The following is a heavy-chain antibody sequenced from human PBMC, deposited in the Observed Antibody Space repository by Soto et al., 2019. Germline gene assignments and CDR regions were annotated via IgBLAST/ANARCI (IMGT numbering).Heavy chain of an antibody. J-gene: IGHJ4*02. CDR2: ISAYNGNT. Sequence: ASVKVSCKASGYTFTSYGISWVRQAPGQGLEWMGWISAYNGNTNYAQKLQGRVTMTTDTSTSTAYMELRSLRSDDTAVYYCATQERGQQLATDWGQGTLVTVSS. CDR1: GYTFTSYG. V-gene: IGHV1-18*01. CDR3: ATQERGQQLATD. D-gene: IGHD6-13*01.